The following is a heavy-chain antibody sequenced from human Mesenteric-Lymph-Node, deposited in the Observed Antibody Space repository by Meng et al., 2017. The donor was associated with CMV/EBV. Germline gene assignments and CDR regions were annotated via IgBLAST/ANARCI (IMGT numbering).Heavy chain of an antibody. CDR2: IYYSGST. CDR1: GGSISNSNYY. CDR3: ARETGTTGNI. Sequence: SETLSLTCTVSGGSISNSNYYWGWIRQPPGKGLEWIGSIYYSGSTYYKPSLKSRVTISVDTSKNQFSLKLSSVTAADTAVYYCARETGTTGNIWGQGTLVTVSS. V-gene: IGHV4-39*07. D-gene: IGHD1-1*01. J-gene: IGHJ4*02.